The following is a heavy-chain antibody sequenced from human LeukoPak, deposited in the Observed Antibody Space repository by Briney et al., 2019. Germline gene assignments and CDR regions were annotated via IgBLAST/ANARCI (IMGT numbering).Heavy chain of an antibody. CDR1: GFTFSDHY. V-gene: IGHV3-72*01. CDR3: ARERGYSSSAFEI. CDR2: TRNKANSYTT. Sequence: GGSLRLSCAASGFTFSDHYMDWVRQAPGKGLEWVGRTRNKANSYTTEYAASVKGRFTISRDDSKNSLYLQMNSLKTEDTAVYYCARERGYSSSAFEIWGQGTMVPVSS. J-gene: IGHJ3*02. D-gene: IGHD5-18*01.